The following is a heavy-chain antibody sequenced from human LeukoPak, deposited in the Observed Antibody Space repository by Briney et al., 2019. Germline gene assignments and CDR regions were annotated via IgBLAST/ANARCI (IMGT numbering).Heavy chain of an antibody. J-gene: IGHJ3*02. CDR2: ISYDGSNK. CDR1: GFTFSSYA. V-gene: IGHV3-30-3*01. CDR3: ARAHDYAFDI. Sequence: GGSLRLSCAASGFTFSSYAMHWVRQAPGKGLEWVAVISYDGSNKYYADSVEGRFTISRDNSKNTLYLQMNSLRAEDTAVYYCARAHDYAFDIWGQGTMVTVSS. D-gene: IGHD2-21*02.